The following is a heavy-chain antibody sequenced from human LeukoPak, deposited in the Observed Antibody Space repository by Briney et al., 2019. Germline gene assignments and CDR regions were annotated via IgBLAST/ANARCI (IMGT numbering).Heavy chain of an antibody. V-gene: IGHV3-7*01. CDR1: GFTFSHYW. D-gene: IGHD3-10*01. CDR3: FGTGSPFDP. CDR2: INQDGSEK. Sequence: GGSLRLSCAASGFTFSHYWMIWVRQAPGKGLEWVANINQDGSEKYYVDSVKGRFTISRDNAKNSLYLQMNSLRVEDTAVYYCFGTGSPFDPWGQGTLVTVSS. J-gene: IGHJ5*02.